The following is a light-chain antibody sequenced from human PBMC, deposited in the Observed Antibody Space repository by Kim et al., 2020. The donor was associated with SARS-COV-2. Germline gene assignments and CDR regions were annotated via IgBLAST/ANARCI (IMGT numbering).Light chain of an antibody. Sequence: EIVLTQSPGTLSLSPGERATLSCRASQSVSINYLAWYQQKPGQAPRLLIYAASSRATGIPDRFSGSVCGADFTLTISRLEPEDFAEYYSQHNSRTPFTFGPGTQMEIK. V-gene: IGKV3-20*01. CDR1: QSVSINY. CDR2: AAS. J-gene: IGKJ3*01. CDR3: QHNSRTPFT.